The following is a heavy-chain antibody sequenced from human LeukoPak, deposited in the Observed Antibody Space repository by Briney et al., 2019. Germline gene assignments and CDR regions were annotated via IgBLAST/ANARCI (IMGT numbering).Heavy chain of an antibody. V-gene: IGHV3-20*04. Sequence: GGSLRLSCAASGFTFDDYGMSWVRQAPGKGLEWVSGINWNGGSTGYADSVKSRFTISRDNAKNSLYLQMNSLRAEDTALYYCARGGYSSGWYTQGFDPWGQGTLVTVSS. CDR3: ARGGYSSGWYTQGFDP. CDR2: INWNGGST. CDR1: GFTFDDYG. J-gene: IGHJ5*02. D-gene: IGHD6-19*01.